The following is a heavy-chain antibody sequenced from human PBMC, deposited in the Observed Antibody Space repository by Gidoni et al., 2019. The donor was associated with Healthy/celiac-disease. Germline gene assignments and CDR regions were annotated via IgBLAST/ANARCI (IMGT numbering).Heavy chain of an antibody. CDR3: AKDQWDYVWGSYRFY. CDR2: ISGSGGST. D-gene: IGHD3-16*02. Sequence: EVQLLESGGGLVQPGGSLRLSCAAAGFTFSSYARSWVRQAPGKVLEWVSAISGSGGSTYYADSVKGRFTISRDNSKNTLYLQMNSLRAEDTAVYYCAKDQWDYVWGSYRFYWGQGTLVTVSS. CDR1: GFTFSSYA. J-gene: IGHJ4*02. V-gene: IGHV3-23*01.